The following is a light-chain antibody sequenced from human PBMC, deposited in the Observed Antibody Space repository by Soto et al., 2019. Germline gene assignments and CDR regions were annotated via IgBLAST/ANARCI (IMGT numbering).Light chain of an antibody. J-gene: IGLJ3*02. CDR2: EVS. CDR3: ISFTSSNTWV. Sequence: QSALTQPASVSGSPGQSITISCTGTRSDVGGYNYVSWYQMHPGKAPKVMIYEVSNRPSGVSDRFSGSKSGNTATLTISGLQAEDEADYYCISFTSSNTWVFGAGTKLTVL. V-gene: IGLV2-14*01. CDR1: RSDVGGYNY.